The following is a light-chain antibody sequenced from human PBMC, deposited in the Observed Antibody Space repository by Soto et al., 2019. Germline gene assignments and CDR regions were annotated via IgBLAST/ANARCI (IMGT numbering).Light chain of an antibody. J-gene: IGLJ2*01. CDR3: SSYTTSSTVV. V-gene: IGLV2-14*01. Sequence: QSALTQPASVSGSPGQSITISCTGTSSDVGAYKYVSWYQQHPGKGPRLMIYDVSNRPSGVSNRFSGSKFGNTASLTISGLQAEDEADYYCSSYTTSSTVVFGGGTKLTVI. CDR1: SSDVGAYKY. CDR2: DVS.